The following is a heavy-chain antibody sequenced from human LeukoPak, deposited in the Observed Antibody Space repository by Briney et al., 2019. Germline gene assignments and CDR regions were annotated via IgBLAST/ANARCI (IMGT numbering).Heavy chain of an antibody. Sequence: PGGSLRLSCAASGFTFSSYAMSWVRQAPGKGLEWVSAISGSGGSTYYADSVKGRFTISRDNSKNTLYLQMNSLRAEDTAVYYCAKVERSGRYYYYYMDVWGKGTTVTVSS. CDR2: ISGSGGST. D-gene: IGHD1-1*01. CDR1: GFTFSSYA. V-gene: IGHV3-23*01. J-gene: IGHJ6*03. CDR3: AKVERSGRYYYYYMDV.